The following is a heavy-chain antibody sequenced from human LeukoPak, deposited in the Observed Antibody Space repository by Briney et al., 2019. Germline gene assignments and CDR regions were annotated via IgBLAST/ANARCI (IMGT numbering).Heavy chain of an antibody. V-gene: IGHV3-23*01. CDR2: ISGGGGST. Sequence: PGGSLRLSCTASGVTFSSHVMSWVRQAPGKRLEWVSTISGGGGSTHYADSVTGRFSISRDNSKSTLYLQMHSLRAEDTAVYYCAKDHGSGWYGLDSWGQGTLVTVSS. J-gene: IGHJ4*02. CDR3: AKDHGSGWYGLDS. D-gene: IGHD6-19*01. CDR1: GVTFSSHV.